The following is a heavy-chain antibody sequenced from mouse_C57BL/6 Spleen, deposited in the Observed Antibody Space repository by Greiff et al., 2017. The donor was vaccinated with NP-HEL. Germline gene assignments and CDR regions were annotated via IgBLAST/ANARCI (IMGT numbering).Heavy chain of an antibody. CDR1: GFTFSDYY. Sequence: EVKLVESEGGLVQPGSSMKLSCTASGFTFSDYYMAWVRQVPEKGLEWVANINYDGSSTYYLDSLKSRFIISRDNAKNILYLQMSSLKSEDTATYYCAREAVTTYFDYWGQGTTLTVSS. D-gene: IGHD2-5*01. V-gene: IGHV5-16*01. CDR2: INYDGSST. CDR3: AREAVTTYFDY. J-gene: IGHJ2*01.